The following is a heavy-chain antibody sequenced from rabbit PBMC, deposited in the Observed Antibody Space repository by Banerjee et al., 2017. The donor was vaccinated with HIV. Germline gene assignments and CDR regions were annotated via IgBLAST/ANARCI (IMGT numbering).Heavy chain of an antibody. CDR3: ARGLYVSSSGAYTPLFNL. Sequence: QEQLVESGGGLVQPGGSLKLSCKASGFDFSSYGVSWVRQAPGKGLEWIGYIDPVFRSTYYASWVNGRFTISSHNAQNTLYLQLNSLTAADTATYFCARGLYVSSSGAYTPLFNLWGQGTLVTVS. CDR1: GFDFSSYG. J-gene: IGHJ4*01. D-gene: IGHD1-1*01. V-gene: IGHV1S47*01. CDR2: IDPVFRST.